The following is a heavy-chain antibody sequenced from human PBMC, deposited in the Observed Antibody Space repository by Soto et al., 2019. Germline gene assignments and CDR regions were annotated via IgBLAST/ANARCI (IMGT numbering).Heavy chain of an antibody. CDR3: ARGEQYSGRIFDY. CDR2: TYYRSKWYY. Sequence: SQTLSLTCAITGDSVSSNRAGWSWVMQSPSRGLEWLGRTYYRSKWYYEYAVSVRGRITINPDTSKNQYSLQLNSVTPEDTAVYFCARGEQYSGRIFDYWGQGTLVTVSS. CDR1: GDSVSSNRAG. D-gene: IGHD1-26*01. V-gene: IGHV6-1*01. J-gene: IGHJ4*01.